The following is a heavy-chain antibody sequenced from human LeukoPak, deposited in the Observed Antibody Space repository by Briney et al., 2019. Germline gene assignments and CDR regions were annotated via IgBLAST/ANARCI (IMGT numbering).Heavy chain of an antibody. J-gene: IGHJ3*02. CDR2: IYSGGDT. D-gene: IGHD3-22*01. Sequence: GGSLRLSCAASGFSVSSNYMSWVRQAPGKGLEWVSVIYSGGDTYYTDSVKGRFTISRDSSNNTLFLQMNSLRAEDTAVYYCARGTTYYYDSTGYYGSAFDIWGRGTMVTVSS. CDR3: ARGTTYYYDSTGYYGSAFDI. V-gene: IGHV3-66*01. CDR1: GFSVSSNY.